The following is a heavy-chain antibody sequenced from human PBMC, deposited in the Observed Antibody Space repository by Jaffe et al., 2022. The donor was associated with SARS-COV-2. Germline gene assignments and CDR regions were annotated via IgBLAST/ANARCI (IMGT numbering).Heavy chain of an antibody. CDR1: GGSINGGNYY. CDR2: VYTHGGT. D-gene: IGHD3-10*01. V-gene: IGHV4-61*02. CDR3: TRGGSGPYSTLDY. Sequence: QVQLQESGPGLVKPSQTLSLTCTVSGGSINGGNYYWSWIRQPAGKGLEWIGRVYTHGGTDYNPSLKSRVTISLDASKNQFFLSLNSVTATDTAVYYCTRGGSGPYSTLDYWGQGRLVTVSS. J-gene: IGHJ4*02.